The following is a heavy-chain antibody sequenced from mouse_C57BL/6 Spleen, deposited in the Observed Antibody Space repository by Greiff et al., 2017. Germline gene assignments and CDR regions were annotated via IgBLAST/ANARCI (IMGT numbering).Heavy chain of an antibody. V-gene: IGHV1-61*01. D-gene: IGHD1-1*01. CDR1: GYTFTSYW. CDR2: IYPSDSET. J-gene: IGHJ4*01. CDR3: AREGYYGSSWDYYAMDY. Sequence: QVQLKQPGAELVRPGSSVKLSCKASGYTFTSYWMDWVKQRPGQGLEWIGNIYPSDSETHYNQKFKDKATLTVDKSSSTAYMQLSSLTSEDSAVXYCAREGYYGSSWDYYAMDYWGQGTSVTVSS.